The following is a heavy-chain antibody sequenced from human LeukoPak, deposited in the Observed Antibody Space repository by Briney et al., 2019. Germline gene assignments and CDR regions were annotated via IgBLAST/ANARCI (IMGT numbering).Heavy chain of an antibody. Sequence: ASVKVSFKASGYTFTSYGISWVRQAPGQGLEWMGWISAYNGNTNYAQKLQGRVTMTTDTSTSTAYMELRSLRSDDTAVYDCVRERVTSRSLPPLFDYWRQGTLVTVSS. CDR1: GYTFTSYG. CDR2: ISAYNGNT. J-gene: IGHJ4*02. V-gene: IGHV1-18*04. D-gene: IGHD2-21*02. CDR3: VRERVTSRSLPPLFDY.